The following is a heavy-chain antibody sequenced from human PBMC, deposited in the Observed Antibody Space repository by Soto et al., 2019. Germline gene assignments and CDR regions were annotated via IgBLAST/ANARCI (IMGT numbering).Heavy chain of an antibody. J-gene: IGHJ5*02. D-gene: IGHD2-21*01. Sequence: PGGSLRLSCAASGFTFNNYLIHWVRQAPGEGLVWVSRIRRDGAETNYADSVKGRFTISRDNAKNTVYLQMNSLRAEDTALYYCARGAYRAYWFDPWGQGTLVTVSS. CDR1: GFTFNNYL. CDR3: ARGAYRAYWFDP. V-gene: IGHV3-74*01. CDR2: IRRDGAET.